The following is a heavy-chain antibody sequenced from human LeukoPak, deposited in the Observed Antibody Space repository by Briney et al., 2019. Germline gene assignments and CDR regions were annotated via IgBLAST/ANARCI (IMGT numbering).Heavy chain of an antibody. D-gene: IGHD6-19*01. Sequence: GGSLRLSCAASGFTFTSYSMNWVRQAPGKGLEWVSTISGGGGSTYYADSVKGRFTISRDNSKNTLYLQVNSLRAEDTAVYYCAKDQYSSGYYGAWGQGTLVTVSS. CDR2: ISGGGGST. CDR1: GFTFTSYS. CDR3: AKDQYSSGYYGA. J-gene: IGHJ4*02. V-gene: IGHV3-23*01.